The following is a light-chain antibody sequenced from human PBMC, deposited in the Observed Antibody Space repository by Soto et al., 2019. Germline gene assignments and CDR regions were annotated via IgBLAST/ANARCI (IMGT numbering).Light chain of an antibody. J-gene: IGLJ1*01. CDR1: SSDVGGYNY. V-gene: IGLV2-14*01. Sequence: QSALTQPASVSGSPGQSITISCTGTSSDVGGYNYVSWYQQHPGKAPKFMIYDVSNRPSGVSNRFSVSKSGNTASLTISGLQADDEADYYCSSYTSSNTLVFGTGTKVTVL. CDR3: SSYTSSNTLV. CDR2: DVS.